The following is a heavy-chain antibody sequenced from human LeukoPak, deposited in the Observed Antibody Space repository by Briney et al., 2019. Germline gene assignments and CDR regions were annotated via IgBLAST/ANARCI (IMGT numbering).Heavy chain of an antibody. V-gene: IGHV1-2*06. CDR3: ARAGVGVRFLEWLHDY. J-gene: IGHJ4*02. CDR1: GNTFTGYY. CDR2: IHPNSGGT. D-gene: IGHD3-3*01. Sequence: ASGKVSWKASGNTFTGYYMPWGPQGPGQGLEWMGPIHPNSGGTNYAQKFQGRVTMTRDTSISTAYMELSRLRSDDTAVYYCARAGVGVRFLEWLHDYWGQGTLVTVSS.